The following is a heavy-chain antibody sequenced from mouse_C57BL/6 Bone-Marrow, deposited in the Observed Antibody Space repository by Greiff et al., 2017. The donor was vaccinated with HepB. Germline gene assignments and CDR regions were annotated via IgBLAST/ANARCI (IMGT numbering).Heavy chain of an antibody. CDR1: GYTFTDYY. CDR2: IYPGSGNT. J-gene: IGHJ4*01. Sequence: QVQLQQSGAELVRPGASVKLSCKASGYTFTDYYINWVKQRPGQGLEWIARIYPGSGNTYYNEKFKGKATLTAEKSSSTAYMQLSSLTSEDSAVYFCARGGAHYYGSSYDYAMDYWGQGTSVTVSS. CDR3: ARGGAHYYGSSYDYAMDY. V-gene: IGHV1-76*01. D-gene: IGHD1-1*01.